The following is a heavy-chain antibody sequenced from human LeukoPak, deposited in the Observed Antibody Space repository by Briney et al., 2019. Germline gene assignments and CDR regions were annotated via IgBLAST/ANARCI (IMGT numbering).Heavy chain of an antibody. J-gene: IGHJ1*01. D-gene: IGHD6-19*01. CDR2: INHSGST. CDR3: ARRGKSVAGTKD. V-gene: IGHV4-34*01. CDR1: GGSFSGYY. Sequence: PSETLSLTCAVYGGSFSGYYWSWIRQPPGKGLEWIGEINHSGSTNYNPSLKSRVTISVDTSKNQFSLKLSSVTAADTAMYYCARRGKSVAGTKDWGQGTLVTVSS.